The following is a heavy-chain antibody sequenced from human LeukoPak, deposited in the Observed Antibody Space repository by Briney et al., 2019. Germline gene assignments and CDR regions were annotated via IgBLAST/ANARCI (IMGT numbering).Heavy chain of an antibody. CDR2: ISTTGSSI. CDR3: ARDVRAVAGLLDY. J-gene: IGHJ4*02. D-gene: IGHD6-19*01. CDR1: GFTFSSYE. V-gene: IGHV3-48*03. Sequence: GGSLRLSCAASGFTFSSYEMNWVRQAPGKGLEWVSYISTTGSSIYYADSVKGRFTISRDNVKNLLYLQMNSLRAEDTAVYYCARDVRAVAGLLDYWGQGTLVTVSS.